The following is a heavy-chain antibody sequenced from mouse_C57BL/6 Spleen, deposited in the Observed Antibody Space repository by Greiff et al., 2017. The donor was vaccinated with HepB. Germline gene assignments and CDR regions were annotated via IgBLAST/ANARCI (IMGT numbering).Heavy chain of an antibody. D-gene: IGHD1-1*01. CDR1: GYTFTSYW. CDR2: INPSSGYT. V-gene: IGHV1-7*01. J-gene: IGHJ1*03. CDR3: ARGIYYYGSRRVDWYFDV. Sequence: QVQLQQSGAELAKPGASVKLSCKASGYTFTSYWMHWVKQRPGQGLEWIGYINPSSGYTKYNQKFKDKATLTADKSSSTAYMQLSSLTYEDSAVYYCARGIYYYGSRRVDWYFDVWGTGTTVTVSS.